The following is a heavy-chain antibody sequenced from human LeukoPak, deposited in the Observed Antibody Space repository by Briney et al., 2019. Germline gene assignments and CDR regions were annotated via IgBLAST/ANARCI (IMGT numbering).Heavy chain of an antibody. CDR3: ASFTDY. Sequence: PGGSLRLSCAASGLTFSNYEMNWVRQAPGKGLEWVSYISRSDGTIYYADSVKGRFTLSRDNAKNSLYLQMNSLRAEDTAVYYCASFTDYWGQGTLVTVSS. V-gene: IGHV3-48*03. CDR1: GLTFSNYE. J-gene: IGHJ4*02. CDR2: ISRSDGTI.